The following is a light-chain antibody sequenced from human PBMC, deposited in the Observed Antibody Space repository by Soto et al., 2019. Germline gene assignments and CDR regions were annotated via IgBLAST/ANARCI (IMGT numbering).Light chain of an antibody. J-gene: IGKJ3*01. Sequence: DIQMTQSPSTLSASVGDRVTITCRASQSISTWLAWYQQKPGKAPKLLIYKASGLESGVPSRFSGSGSGTDFTLTISSLQPDDFATYYCQQYNSYAFSFGPGTKVDTK. CDR3: QQYNSYAFS. CDR2: KAS. V-gene: IGKV1-5*03. CDR1: QSISTW.